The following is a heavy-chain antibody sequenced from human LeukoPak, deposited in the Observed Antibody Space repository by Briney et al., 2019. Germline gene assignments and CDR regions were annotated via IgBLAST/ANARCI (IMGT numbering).Heavy chain of an antibody. D-gene: IGHD3-22*01. CDR2: IIPIFGIA. CDR3: ARHSNYYDSGGYYYDY. V-gene: IGHV1-69*10. J-gene: IGHJ4*02. Sequence: SVKVSCKASGGTFISYAISWVRQAPGQGLEWMGGIIPIFGIANYAQKFQGRVTITADKSTSTAYMELSSLRSEDTAVYYCARHSNYYDSGGYYYDYWGQGTLVTVSS. CDR1: GGTFISYA.